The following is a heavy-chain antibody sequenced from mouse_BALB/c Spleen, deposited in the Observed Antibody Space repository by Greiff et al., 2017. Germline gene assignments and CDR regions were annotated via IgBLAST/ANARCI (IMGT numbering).Heavy chain of an antibody. Sequence: DVMLVESGGGLVKPGGSLKLSCAASGFTFSSYAMSWVRQTPEKRLEWVASISSGGSTYYPDSVKGRFTISRDNARNILYLQMSSLRSEDTAMYYCARGQKVITTVVAPFDYWGQGTTLTVSS. CDR1: GFTFSSYA. CDR2: ISSGGST. CDR3: ARGQKVITTVVAPFDY. D-gene: IGHD1-1*01. J-gene: IGHJ2*01. V-gene: IGHV5-6-5*01.